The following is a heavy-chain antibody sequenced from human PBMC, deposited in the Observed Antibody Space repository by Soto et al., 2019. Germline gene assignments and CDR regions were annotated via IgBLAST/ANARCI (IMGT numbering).Heavy chain of an antibody. J-gene: IGHJ6*02. D-gene: IGHD4-4*01. CDR2: INHSGST. CDR3: AQTTVSYYYYGMGV. Sequence: SETLSLTCAVYGGSFSGYYWSWIRQPPGKGLEWIGEINHSGSTNYNPSLKSRVTISVDTSKNQFSLKLSSVTAADTAVYYCAQTTVSYYYYGMGVWGQGTTVTVSS. CDR1: GGSFSGYY. V-gene: IGHV4-34*01.